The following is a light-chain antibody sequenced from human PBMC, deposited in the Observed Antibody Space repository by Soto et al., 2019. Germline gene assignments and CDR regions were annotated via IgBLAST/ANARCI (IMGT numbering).Light chain of an antibody. V-gene: IGLV2-14*01. Sequence: QSALTQPASVSXXPGQSITISCXGTSSDVGGYNYVSWYQQHPGKAPKLMIYEVSYRPSGVSNRFSGSKSGNTASLTISGLQAEDEADYYCSSYTTSSTPVAFGGGTKVTVL. CDR2: EVS. CDR1: SSDVGGYNY. J-gene: IGLJ2*01. CDR3: SSYTTSSTPVA.